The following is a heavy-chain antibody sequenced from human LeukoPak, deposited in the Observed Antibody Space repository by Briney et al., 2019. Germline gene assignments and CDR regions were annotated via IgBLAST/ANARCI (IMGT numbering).Heavy chain of an antibody. CDR3: ARDMTEWDLLRGDFDN. V-gene: IGHV3-9*01. J-gene: IGHJ4*02. CDR1: GFTFDDYA. D-gene: IGHD1-26*01. CDR2: ISWNSGSI. Sequence: GGSLRLSCAASGFTFDDYAMHWVRQAPGKGLEWVSGISWNSGSIGYADSVKGRFTVSRDNAKNSLYLQMNSLRVEDTAVYYCARDMTEWDLLRGDFDNWGQGTLVTVSS.